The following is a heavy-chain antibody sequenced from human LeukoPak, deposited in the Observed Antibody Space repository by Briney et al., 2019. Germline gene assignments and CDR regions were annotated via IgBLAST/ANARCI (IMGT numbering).Heavy chain of an antibody. Sequence: GASVKVSCKASGYTFTVYHLHWVRQAPGQGLEWMGMIIPIFNTANYAQKFQGRVTITADESTSTAYMELSSLTSEDTAVYYCARGQPLLSHFDYWGQGTLVTVSS. D-gene: IGHD2-21*02. J-gene: IGHJ4*02. CDR1: GYTFTVYH. CDR2: IIPIFNTA. CDR3: ARGQPLLSHFDY. V-gene: IGHV1-69*13.